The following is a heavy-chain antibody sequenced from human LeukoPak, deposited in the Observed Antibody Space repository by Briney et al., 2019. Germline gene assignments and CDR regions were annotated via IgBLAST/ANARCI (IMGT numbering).Heavy chain of an antibody. CDR3: ARDRTTAAIPFDY. D-gene: IGHD1-14*01. J-gene: IGHJ4*02. CDR1: GFTFSSYG. CDR2: IWYDGSSK. Sequence: PGGSLRLSCAASGFTFSSYGMHWVRQAPGKGLEWVAVIWYDGSSKYYADSVKGRFTISRDNSKNTLYLQMNSLRAEDTAVYYCARDRTTAAIPFDYWGQGTLVTVSS. V-gene: IGHV3-33*01.